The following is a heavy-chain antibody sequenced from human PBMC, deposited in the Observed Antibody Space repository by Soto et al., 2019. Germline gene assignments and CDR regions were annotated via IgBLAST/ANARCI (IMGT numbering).Heavy chain of an antibody. CDR1: GGTFSSYA. V-gene: IGHV1-69*01. Sequence: QVQLVQSGAEVKKPGSSVKVSCKASGGTFSSYAISWVRQAPGQGLEWMGGIIPIFGTANYAQKFQGRVTISADESTSTAYMELSSLTSEDMAVYYCARDRNGNYYYGMDVWGQGTTVTVSS. CDR2: IIPIFGTA. D-gene: IGHD1-1*01. J-gene: IGHJ6*02. CDR3: ARDRNGNYYYGMDV.